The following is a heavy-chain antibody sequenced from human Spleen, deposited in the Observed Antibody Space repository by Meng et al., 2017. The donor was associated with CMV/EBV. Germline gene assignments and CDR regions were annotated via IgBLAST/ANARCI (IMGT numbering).Heavy chain of an antibody. CDR2: ISAYNGNT. V-gene: IGHV1-18*01. D-gene: IGHD2-2*01. CDR1: GFTFTSYA. CDR3: ARFYCSSTSCPHVLFDY. Sequence: QVQLVQSCAEVKKPGASVKVSCEASGFTFTSYAISWVRQAPGQGLQYMGWISAYNGNTNYAQELQGRVTMTTDTSTSTAYMELRSLRFDDTAVYYCARFYCSSTSCPHVLFDYWGQGTLVTVSS. J-gene: IGHJ4*02.